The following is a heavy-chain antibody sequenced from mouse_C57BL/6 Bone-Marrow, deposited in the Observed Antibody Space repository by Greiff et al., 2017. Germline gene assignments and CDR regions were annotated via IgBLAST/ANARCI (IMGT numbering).Heavy chain of an antibody. D-gene: IGHD1-1*01. CDR3: VRWNSPIATVVATDWYFDV. Sequence: DVKLVESGGGLVQPKGSLKLSCAASGFSFNTYAMNWVRQAPGKGLEWVARIRSKSNNYATYYADSVKDRFTISRDDSESMLYLQMNNLKTEDTAMYYCVRWNSPIATVVATDWYFDVWGTGTPVIVSS. J-gene: IGHJ1*03. CDR1: GFSFNTYA. CDR2: IRSKSNNYAT. V-gene: IGHV10-1*01.